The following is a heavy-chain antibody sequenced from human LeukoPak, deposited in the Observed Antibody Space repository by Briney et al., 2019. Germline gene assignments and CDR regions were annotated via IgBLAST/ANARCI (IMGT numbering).Heavy chain of an antibody. CDR2: INPSGGST. J-gene: IGHJ5*02. CDR3: ARGYCSSTSCYGSYNCFDP. Sequence: ASVKVSCKASGYTFSDYYMHWVRQAPGQGLEWMGIINPSGGSTSYAQKFQGRVTMTRDTSTSTVYMELSSLRSEDTAVYYCARGYCSSTSCYGSYNCFDPWGQGTLVTVSS. D-gene: IGHD2-2*01. V-gene: IGHV1-46*01. CDR1: GYTFSDYY.